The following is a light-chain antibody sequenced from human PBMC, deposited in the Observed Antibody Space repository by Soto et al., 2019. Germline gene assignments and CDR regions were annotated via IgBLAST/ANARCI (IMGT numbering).Light chain of an antibody. J-gene: IGKJ1*01. CDR2: GAS. V-gene: IGKV3-20*01. CDR3: QQYGATPGT. CDR1: QSVTNSY. Sequence: EIVLTQSPDTLSLSPGERVTLSCRASQSVTNSYLAWYQQKPGQGPRLLIHGASSRATGTPDRFSGSGSGTDFTLTIRRLEPEDFAVYYCQQYGATPGTFGQGTKLDIK.